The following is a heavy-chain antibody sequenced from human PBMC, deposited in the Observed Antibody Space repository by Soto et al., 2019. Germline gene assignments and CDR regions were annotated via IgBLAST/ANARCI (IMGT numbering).Heavy chain of an antibody. Sequence: GSLRLSCAASGFTFSDYTMNWVRQAPGKGLEWVSSISRSGIYLYNVDSVKGRFTISRDNAENSLYLQLNSLRAEDTAVYYCARDTPSSGWSRYYYGMDVWGQGTTVTVSS. CDR1: GFTFSDYT. CDR3: ARDTPSSGWSRYYYGMDV. CDR2: ISRSGIYL. V-gene: IGHV3-21*01. J-gene: IGHJ6*02. D-gene: IGHD6-19*01.